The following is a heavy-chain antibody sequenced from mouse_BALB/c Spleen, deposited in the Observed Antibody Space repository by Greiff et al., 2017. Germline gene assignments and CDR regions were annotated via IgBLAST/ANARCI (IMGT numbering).Heavy chain of an antibody. CDR3: ARGYYGNYAMDY. Sequence: VQLQQSAAELARPGASVKMSCKASGYTFTSSTMHWVKQRPGQGLEWIGYINPSSGYTEYNQKFKDKTTLTADKSSSTAYMQLSSLTSEDSAVYYCARGYYGNYAMDYWGQGTSVTVSS. CDR1: GYTFTSST. V-gene: IGHV1-4*02. D-gene: IGHD2-1*01. J-gene: IGHJ4*01. CDR2: INPSSGYT.